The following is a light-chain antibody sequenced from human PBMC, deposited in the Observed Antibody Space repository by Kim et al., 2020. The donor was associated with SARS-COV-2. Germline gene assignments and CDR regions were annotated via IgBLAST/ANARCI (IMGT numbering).Light chain of an antibody. CDR3: GADHGSGSNWV. V-gene: IGLV9-49*01. J-gene: IGLJ2*01. CDR1: SGYSNYK. Sequence: QPVLTQPPSASASLGASVTLTCTLSSGYSNYKVDWYQQRPGKGTRFVMRVGTGGIVGSKGDGIPDRFSVLGSGLNRYPTIKNIQEEDESDYHCGADHGSGSNWVFGGGTQLTVL. CDR2: VGTGGIVG.